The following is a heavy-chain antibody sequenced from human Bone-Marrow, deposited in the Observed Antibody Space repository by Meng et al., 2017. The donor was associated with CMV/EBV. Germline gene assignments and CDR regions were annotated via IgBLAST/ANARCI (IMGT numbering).Heavy chain of an antibody. V-gene: IGHV4-4*02. CDR1: GGSISSSNW. CDR2: IYHSGST. Sequence: GSLRLSCAVSGGSISSSNWWSWVRQPPGKGLEWIGEIYHSGSTNYNPSLKSRVTISVDKSKNQFSLKLSSVTAADTAVYYCARVDDYGGNCFDYWGQGTLVTVSS. D-gene: IGHD4-23*01. CDR3: ARVDDYGGNCFDY. J-gene: IGHJ4*02.